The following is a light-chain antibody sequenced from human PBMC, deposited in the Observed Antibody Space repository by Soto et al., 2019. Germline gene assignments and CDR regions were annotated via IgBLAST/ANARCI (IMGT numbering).Light chain of an antibody. J-gene: IGKJ5*01. Sequence: VLTQSPGTLSLSPGGRATLSCRASQNINNNYLAWYQHKPGQAPRLLIYDASLRATGVPDRFSGSGSGTDFTLTITRLEPDAYAVYYCQQHGISHITFGQGTRLEIK. V-gene: IGKV3-20*01. CDR3: QQHGISHIT. CDR1: QNINNNY. CDR2: DAS.